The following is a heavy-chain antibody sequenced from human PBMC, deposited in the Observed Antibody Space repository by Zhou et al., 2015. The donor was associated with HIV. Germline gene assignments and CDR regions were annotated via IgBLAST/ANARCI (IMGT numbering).Heavy chain of an antibody. Sequence: QVQLVQSGAEVKKPGSSVKVSCKASEGTFSSYGISWVRQAPGQGLEWMGGITPVLGTSKDAQKFQGRVSITADRFTSTAYMELRSLRFEDTAVYYCARDRGGARPAWRYFDLWGRGTLVTVSS. CDR2: ITPVLGTS. D-gene: IGHD6-6*01. V-gene: IGHV1-69*06. CDR1: EGTFSSYG. J-gene: IGHJ2*01. CDR3: ARDRGGARPAWRYFDL.